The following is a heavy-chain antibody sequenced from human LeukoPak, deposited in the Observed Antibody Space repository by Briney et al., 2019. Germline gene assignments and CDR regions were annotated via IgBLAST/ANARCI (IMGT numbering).Heavy chain of an antibody. V-gene: IGHV4-59*01. CDR2: IYYSGST. D-gene: IGHD2-2*01. CDR3: ARALVVPAAKFDP. Sequence: SETLSLTCTVSGGSISSYCWSWIRQPPGKGLEWIGYIYYSGSTNYNPSLKSRVTISVDTSKNQFSLKLSSVTAADTAVYYCARALVVPAAKFDPWGQGTLVTVSS. CDR1: GGSISSYC. J-gene: IGHJ5*02.